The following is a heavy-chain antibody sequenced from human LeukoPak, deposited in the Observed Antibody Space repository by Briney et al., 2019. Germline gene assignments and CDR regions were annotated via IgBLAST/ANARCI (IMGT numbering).Heavy chain of an antibody. V-gene: IGHV3-21*01. D-gene: IGHD3-16*01. CDR1: GFTFSSYS. J-gene: IGHJ4*02. Sequence: GGSLRFSCAASGFTFSSYSMNWVRQAPGKGLEWVSSISSSSSYIYYADSVKGRFTISRDNAKNSLYLQMNSLRAEDTAVYYCARDRIMITFGGVSDYWAREPWSPSPQ. CDR2: ISSSSSYI. CDR3: ARDRIMITFGGVSDY.